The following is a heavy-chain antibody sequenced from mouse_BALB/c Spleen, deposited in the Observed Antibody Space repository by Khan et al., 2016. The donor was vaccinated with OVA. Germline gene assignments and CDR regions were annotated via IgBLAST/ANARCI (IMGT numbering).Heavy chain of an antibody. D-gene: IGHD4-1*01. V-gene: IGHV1-7*01. J-gene: IGHJ3*01. Sequence: VQLQESGAELAKPGASVKMSCKASGYTFTSYWMHWVKQRPGQGLEWIGYINPSTGYTEDNQKYKDKATLTADKSSSTAYMQLSSLTSEDSAVYYCARLTGTLFAYWGQGTLVTVSA. CDR3: ARLTGTLFAY. CDR1: GYTFTSYW. CDR2: INPSTGYT.